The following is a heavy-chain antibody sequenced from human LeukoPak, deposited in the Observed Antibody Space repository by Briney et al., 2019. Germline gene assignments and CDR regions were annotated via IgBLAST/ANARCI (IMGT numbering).Heavy chain of an antibody. CDR3: AKGGGGPLRFLEWLFLYYFDY. V-gene: IGHV3-23*01. D-gene: IGHD3-3*01. CDR2: ISGSGGST. Sequence: GGSLRLSCAASGFTFSLYTMTWVRQTPGKGLEWVSAISGSGGSTYYADSVKGRFTISRDNSKNTLYLQMNSLRAEDTAVYYCAKGGGGPLRFLEWLFLYYFDYWGQGTLVTVSS. CDR1: GFTFSLYT. J-gene: IGHJ4*02.